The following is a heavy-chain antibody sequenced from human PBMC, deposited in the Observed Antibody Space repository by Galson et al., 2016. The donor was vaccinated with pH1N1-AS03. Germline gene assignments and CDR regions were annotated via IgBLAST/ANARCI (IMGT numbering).Heavy chain of an antibody. CDR2: IKTDGGEK. J-gene: IGHJ4*02. CDR1: GFTFTNYW. D-gene: IGHD1-1*01. V-gene: IGHV3-7*03. Sequence: SLRLSCAASGFTFTNYWMTWDRQAPGKGLEWVANIKTDGGEKDYVDSVKGRFIISRDNAKNSLYLQMNSLRAEDTAVYYCAGENWSVEYWGQGTLVIVSS. CDR3: AGENWSVEY.